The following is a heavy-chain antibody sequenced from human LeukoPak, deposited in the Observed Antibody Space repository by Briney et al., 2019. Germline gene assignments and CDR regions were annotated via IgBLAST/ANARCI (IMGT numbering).Heavy chain of an antibody. Sequence: ASVKVSCKASGYTFTSYGISWVRPAPGQGLEWMGWISAYNGNTNYAQKLQGRVTMTTDTSTSIAYMELRSLRSDDTAVYYCARGFYSGSRTPFDYWGQGTLVTVSS. CDR1: GYTFTSYG. V-gene: IGHV1-18*01. CDR3: ARGFYSGSRTPFDY. J-gene: IGHJ4*02. CDR2: ISAYNGNT. D-gene: IGHD1-26*01.